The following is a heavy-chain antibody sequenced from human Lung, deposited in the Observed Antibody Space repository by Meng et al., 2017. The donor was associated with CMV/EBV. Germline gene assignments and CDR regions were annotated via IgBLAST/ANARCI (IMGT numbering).Heavy chain of an antibody. D-gene: IGHD2-21*02. V-gene: IGHV4-4*02. CDR1: GGSLSSRNW. J-gene: IGHJ4*02. Sequence: QRQLQEPGPGLVKPSGTLSLTCAVSGGSLSSRNWWSWVRQPPGKGLEWIGEIYHSGSTNYNPSLKSRVTISVDESKNQFSPRLSSVTAADTAVYYCARVGAYCGGDCYHPRWGQGTLVTVSS. CDR2: IYHSGST. CDR3: ARVGAYCGGDCYHPR.